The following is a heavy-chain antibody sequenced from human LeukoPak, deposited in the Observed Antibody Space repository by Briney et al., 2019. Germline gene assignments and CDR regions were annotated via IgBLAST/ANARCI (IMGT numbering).Heavy chain of an antibody. CDR2: IIPIFVTA. CDR3: ARAVGMTTVDPRAFDI. D-gene: IGHD4-23*01. CDR1: GGTFSSYA. J-gene: IGHJ3*02. V-gene: IGHV1-69*13. Sequence: SVKVSCKASGGTFSSYAISWLRQAPGQGLEWMGGIIPIFVTANYAQKLQGRVAITADESTRTAYMWMSRRRAEDTGVYYCARAVGMTTVDPRAFDIWGQGTMVTVSS.